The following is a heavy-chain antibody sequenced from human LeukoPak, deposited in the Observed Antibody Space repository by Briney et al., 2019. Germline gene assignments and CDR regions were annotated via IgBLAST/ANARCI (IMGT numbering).Heavy chain of an antibody. CDR3: ARAPDTDWAFDI. V-gene: IGHV3-9*03. D-gene: IGHD3-9*01. CDR2: ISWNSGSI. CDR1: GFTFDDYA. Sequence: GRSLRLSCAAAGFTFDDYAMHWVRQAPGKGLEWVSGISWNSGSIGYADSVKGRFTISRDNAKNSLYLQMNSLRAEDMALYYCARAPDTDWAFDIWGQGTMVTVSS. J-gene: IGHJ3*02.